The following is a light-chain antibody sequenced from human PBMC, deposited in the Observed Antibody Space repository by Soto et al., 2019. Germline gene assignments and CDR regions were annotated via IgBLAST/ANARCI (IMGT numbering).Light chain of an antibody. J-gene: IGLJ2*01. CDR2: EGS. CDR1: SSDVGSYNL. Sequence: QSALTQPASVSGSPGQSITISCTGTSSDVGSYNLVSWYQQHPGKAPKLMIYEGSKRPSGVSNRFSGSKSGNTASLTISGLQAEDEAAYYCCSDAGSSTPVFGGGTKVTVL. CDR3: CSDAGSSTPV. V-gene: IGLV2-23*01.